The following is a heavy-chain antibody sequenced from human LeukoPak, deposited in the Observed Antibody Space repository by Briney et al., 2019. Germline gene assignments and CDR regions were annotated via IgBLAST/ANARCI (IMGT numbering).Heavy chain of an antibody. CDR1: GFTFDDYA. CDR3: AKGLYYFDSSGYCTFDH. CDR2: INNDGSIT. J-gene: IGHJ4*02. V-gene: IGHV3-74*01. D-gene: IGHD3-22*01. Sequence: GGSLRLSCAASGFTFDDYAMHWVRQAPGKGLVWVSRINNDGSITNYADFVKGRFTISRDNAKNTLYLQMDSLRAEDTAVYYCAKGLYYFDSSGYCTFDHWGQGTLVTVSS.